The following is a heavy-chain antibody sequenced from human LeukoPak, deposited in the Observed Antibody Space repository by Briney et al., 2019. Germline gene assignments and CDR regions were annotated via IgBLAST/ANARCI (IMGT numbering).Heavy chain of an antibody. CDR3: ARVTRVDDRSGYRPPDY. Sequence: SGGSLRLSCVASGFTFSSYWMSWVRQAPGKGLEWVANIKQDGSEENYVDSVKGRFTISRDNAKNSLYLQMNNLRAEDTAMYHCARVTRVDDRSGYRPPDYWGQGTLVTVYS. CDR2: IKQDGSEE. D-gene: IGHD3-22*01. J-gene: IGHJ4*02. CDR1: GFTFSSYW. V-gene: IGHV3-7*01.